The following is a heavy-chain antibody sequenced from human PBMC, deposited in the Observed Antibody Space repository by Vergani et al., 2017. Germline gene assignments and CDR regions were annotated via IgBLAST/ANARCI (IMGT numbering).Heavy chain of an antibody. Sequence: EVQLVESGGGLVQPGGSLRLSCAASGFTFSSYSMNWVRQAPGKGLEWVSYISSSSSTIYYADSVKGRFTISRDNAKNSLYLQMNSLRDEDTAVYYCARNGDDFWSSFAAGWTHAGDGMDVWGQGTTVTVSS. CDR3: ARNGDDFWSSFAAGWTHAGDGMDV. D-gene: IGHD3-3*01. J-gene: IGHJ6*02. CDR2: ISSSSSTI. CDR1: GFTFSSYS. V-gene: IGHV3-48*02.